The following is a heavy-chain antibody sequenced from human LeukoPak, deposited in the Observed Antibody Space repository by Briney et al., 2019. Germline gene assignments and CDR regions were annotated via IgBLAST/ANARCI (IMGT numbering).Heavy chain of an antibody. Sequence: GGSLRLSCAASGFTFSSCAMSWVRQAPGKGLEWVSGITDSGSNTFYADSVKGRFTISRDNYRNTLFLQMSSLRAEDTAVYYCAKGVVSSSWLDLDYWGQGTLVTVSS. J-gene: IGHJ4*02. CDR2: ITDSGSNT. V-gene: IGHV3-23*01. D-gene: IGHD6-13*01. CDR3: AKGVVSSSWLDLDY. CDR1: GFTFSSCA.